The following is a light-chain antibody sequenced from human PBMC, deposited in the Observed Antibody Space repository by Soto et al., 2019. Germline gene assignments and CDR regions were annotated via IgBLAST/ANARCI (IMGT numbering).Light chain of an antibody. J-gene: IGKJ2*01. Sequence: DVVMTQSPLSLPVTLGQPASISCRSSQSLVYSDGNTYLNWFQQRPGQSPRRLIYKVSNRDSGVPDRFSGSGSGTDFKLKISRVEAEDVGVYYCMRGTHWPPYTFGQGTKLEIK. CDR2: KVS. CDR3: MRGTHWPPYT. V-gene: IGKV2-30*01. CDR1: QSLVYSDGNTY.